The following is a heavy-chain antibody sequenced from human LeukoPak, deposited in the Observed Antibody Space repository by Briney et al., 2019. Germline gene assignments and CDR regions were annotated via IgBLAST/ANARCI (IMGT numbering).Heavy chain of an antibody. J-gene: IGHJ4*02. D-gene: IGHD3-10*01. CDR2: IYYSGST. CDR1: GGSISSYY. CDR3: ARGSMVRGIDY. Sequence: ASETLSLTCTVSGGSISSYYWSWIRQPPGKGLEWIGYIYYSGSTNYNPSLKSRVTISVDTSKNQFSLKLSSVTAADTAVYYCARGSMVRGIDYWGQGTLVTVSS. V-gene: IGHV4-59*01.